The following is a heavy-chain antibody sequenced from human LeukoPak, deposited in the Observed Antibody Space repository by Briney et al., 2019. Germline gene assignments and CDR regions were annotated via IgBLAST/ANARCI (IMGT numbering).Heavy chain of an antibody. J-gene: IGHJ5*02. CDR3: ARGVPLTIFGVVIIKSWFDP. CDR1: GNTFTSYA. Sequence: ASVKVSCKASGNTFTSYAMNWVRQAPGQGLEWMGWINTNTGNPTYAQGFTGRFVFSLDTSVSTAYLQISSLKAEDTAVYYCARGVPLTIFGVVIIKSWFDPWGQGTLVTVSS. CDR2: INTNTGNP. V-gene: IGHV7-4-1*02. D-gene: IGHD3-3*01.